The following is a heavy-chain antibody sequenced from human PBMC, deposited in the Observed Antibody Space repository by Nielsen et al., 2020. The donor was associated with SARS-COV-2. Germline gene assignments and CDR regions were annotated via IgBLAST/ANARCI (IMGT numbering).Heavy chain of an antibody. CDR2: INSDSGNT. J-gene: IGHJ4*02. V-gene: IGHV1-3*04. D-gene: IGHD2-2*01. CDR3: ARSRGCSATSCFFDY. Sequence: ASAKVSCKASGYTFTAYASHWSRQDPGQRLEWMGWINSDSGNTKYSQKFRGRVTITRDTSASTAYMELSGLSSEDTAVYYCARSRGCSATSCFFDYWGQGALVTVSS. CDR1: GYTFTAYA.